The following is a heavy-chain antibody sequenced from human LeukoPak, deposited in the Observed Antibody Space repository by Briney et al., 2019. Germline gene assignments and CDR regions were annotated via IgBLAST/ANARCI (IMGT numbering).Heavy chain of an antibody. CDR2: ISWNSATM. CDR1: GFQFADYA. Sequence: GGSLRLSCVASGFQFADYAMHWVRQTPGKGLEWVSGISWNSATMDYADSLRGRFTISRDNAKNSLNLQMTNLRTEDTALYYCAKLCDWNSIDYWGQGTLVTVSS. CDR3: AKLCDWNSIDY. J-gene: IGHJ4*02. V-gene: IGHV3-9*01. D-gene: IGHD1-7*01.